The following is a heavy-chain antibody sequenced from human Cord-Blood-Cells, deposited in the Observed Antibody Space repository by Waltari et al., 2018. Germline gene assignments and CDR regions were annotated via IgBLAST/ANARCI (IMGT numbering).Heavy chain of an antibody. D-gene: IGHD7-27*01. CDR1: GFTVSSNY. V-gene: IGHV3-53*01. CDR2: IYSGGST. J-gene: IGHJ2*01. Sequence: EVQLVESGGGLIQPGGSLRLSCAASGFTVSSNYMSWVRQAPGKGLEWVSVIYSGGSTYYADSVKGRFTISRDNSKNTLYLQMNSLRAEDTAVYYCARAPPGWGSPLHWYFDLRGRGTLVTVSS. CDR3: ARAPPGWGSPLHWYFDL.